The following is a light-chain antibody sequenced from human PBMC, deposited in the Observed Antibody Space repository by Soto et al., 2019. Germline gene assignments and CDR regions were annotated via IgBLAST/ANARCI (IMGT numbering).Light chain of an antibody. Sequence: EIVMTQSPATLSVSPGERATLSCRASQSVSSNLAWYQQKPGQAPRLLIYDASNRATGIPARFSGSGSGTDFTLTISSLEPEDFAVYYCQQRKHWPPITFGQGTRLEIK. CDR3: QQRKHWPPIT. V-gene: IGKV3-11*01. J-gene: IGKJ5*01. CDR1: QSVSSN. CDR2: DAS.